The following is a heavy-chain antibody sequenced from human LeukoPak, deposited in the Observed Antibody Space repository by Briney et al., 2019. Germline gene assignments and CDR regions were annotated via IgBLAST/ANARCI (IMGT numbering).Heavy chain of an antibody. CDR1: GYSFTSYW. D-gene: IGHD5-12*01. J-gene: IGHJ6*02. CDR3: ARMATILDYYYGMDV. CDR2: IIPIFGTA. Sequence: KISCKGSGYSFTSYWIGWVRQMSGKGLEWMGIIPIFGTANYAQKFQGRVTITADESTSTAYMELSSLRSEDTAVYYCARMATILDYYYGMDVWGQGTTVTVSS. V-gene: IGHV1-69*01.